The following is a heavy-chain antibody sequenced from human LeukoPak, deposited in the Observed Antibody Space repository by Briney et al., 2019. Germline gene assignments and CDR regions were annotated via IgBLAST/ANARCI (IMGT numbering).Heavy chain of an antibody. V-gene: IGHV4-34*01. CDR3: ATGVYDFWSGRLYYYYYMDF. CDR2: INHSGST. CDR1: GGSFSGYY. D-gene: IGHD3-3*01. J-gene: IGHJ6*03. Sequence: KSSETLSLTCAVYGGSFSGYYWSWIRQPPGKGVEWVGEINHSGSTNHNPSLNSRVPTSVDTSKNQFSLKLSSVSAADTAVYYCATGVYDFWSGRLYYYYYMDFGGKGTTVTASS.